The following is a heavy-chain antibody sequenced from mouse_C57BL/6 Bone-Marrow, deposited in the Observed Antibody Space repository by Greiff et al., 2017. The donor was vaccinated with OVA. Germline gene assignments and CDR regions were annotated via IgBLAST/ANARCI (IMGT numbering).Heavy chain of an antibody. CDR1: GFNIKDDY. Sequence: EVQLQQSGAELVRPGASVKLSCTASGFNIKDDYMHWVKQRPEQGLEWIGWIDPENGDTEYASKFQGKATITADTSSNTAYLQLSSLTSEDTAVYYCTTYYSNFSCDYWGQGTTLTVSS. J-gene: IGHJ2*01. CDR3: TTYYSNFSCDY. V-gene: IGHV14-4*01. CDR2: IDPENGDT. D-gene: IGHD2-5*01.